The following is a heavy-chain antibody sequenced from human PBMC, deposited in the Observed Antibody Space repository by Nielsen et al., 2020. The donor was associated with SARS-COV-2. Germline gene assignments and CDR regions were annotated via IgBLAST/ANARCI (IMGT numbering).Heavy chain of an antibody. CDR3: ARGVYDSSGYLNWFDP. Sequence: GESLKISCAASGFTFSSYDMHWVSQATGKGLEWVSAIGTAGDTYYPGSVKGRFTISRENAKNSLYLQMNSLRAGDTAVYYCARGVYDSSGYLNWFDPWGQGTLVTVSS. CDR2: IGTAGDT. D-gene: IGHD3-22*01. V-gene: IGHV3-13*04. J-gene: IGHJ5*02. CDR1: GFTFSSYD.